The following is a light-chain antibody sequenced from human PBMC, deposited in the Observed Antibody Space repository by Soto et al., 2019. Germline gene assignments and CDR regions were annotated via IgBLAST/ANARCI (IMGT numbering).Light chain of an antibody. J-gene: IGKJ4*01. CDR2: KAS. V-gene: IGKV1-5*03. CDR3: QHYNSYPVT. CDR1: QTSSSW. Sequence: DIQMTQSPSTLSASVGDRVTITCRASQTSSSWLDWYQQKPGKAPKLLIYKASSLESGVPSRFSGSGSGTEFSRTISSLQPDDFATYYCQHYNSYPVTFGGGTKVEI.